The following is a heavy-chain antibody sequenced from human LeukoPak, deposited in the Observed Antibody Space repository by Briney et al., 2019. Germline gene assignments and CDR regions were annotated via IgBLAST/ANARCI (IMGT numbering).Heavy chain of an antibody. J-gene: IGHJ5*02. D-gene: IGHD4-23*01. CDR2: IRYDGSNK. Sequence: PGGSLRLSCAASGFTFSSYGMHWVRQAPGKGLEWVAFIRYDGSNKYYADSVKGRFTISRDNSKNTLYLQMNSLRAEDTAVYYCAKDNGGSNQDPYNWFDPWGQGTLVTVSS. V-gene: IGHV3-30*02. CDR1: GFTFSSYG. CDR3: AKDNGGSNQDPYNWFDP.